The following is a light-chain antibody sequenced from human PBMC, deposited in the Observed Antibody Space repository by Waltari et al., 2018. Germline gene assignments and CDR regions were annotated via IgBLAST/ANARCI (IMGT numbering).Light chain of an antibody. CDR1: SSDIGSNA. V-gene: IGLV1-44*01. J-gene: IGLJ3*02. Sequence: QYVRTQQPSASGTPGQRHTISCSVSSSDIGSNAVNWYRQLPGTAPKLLIYRNNQRPSGVPDRFSGSKSGTSASLAISGLQSEDEADYYCAAWDDSLNAWVFGGGTKLTVL. CDR2: RNN. CDR3: AAWDDSLNAWV.